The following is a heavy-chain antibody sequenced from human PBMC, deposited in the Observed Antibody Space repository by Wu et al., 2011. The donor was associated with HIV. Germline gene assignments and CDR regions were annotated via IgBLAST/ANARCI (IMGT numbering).Heavy chain of an antibody. V-gene: IGHV1-2*02. CDR1: GYTFTGYY. CDR3: ARDLGYSSGWYPGNAFDI. CDR2: INPNSGGT. D-gene: IGHD6-19*01. J-gene: IGHJ3*02. Sequence: SVKVSCKASGYTFTGYYMHWVRQAPGQGLEWMGWINPNSGGTNYAQKFQGRVTMTRDTSISTAYMELSRLRSDDTAVYYCARDLGYSSGWYPGNAFDIWGQGTMVTVSS.